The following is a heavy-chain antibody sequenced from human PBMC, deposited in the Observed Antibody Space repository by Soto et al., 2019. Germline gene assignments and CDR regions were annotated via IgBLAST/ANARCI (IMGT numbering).Heavy chain of an antibody. Sequence: PGESLSLSCAASGFTFSTYHINWVCQAPGPGLVWVSYIHSGGSRIYYADSVKGRFTISRDNAKNSLYLQMNSLRAEDTAVYYCARDGSTVTTNYHYAMDVWGQGTTVTVSS. CDR1: GFTFSTYH. D-gene: IGHD4-17*01. V-gene: IGHV3-48*03. CDR2: IHSGGSRI. CDR3: ARDGSTVTTNYHYAMDV. J-gene: IGHJ6*02.